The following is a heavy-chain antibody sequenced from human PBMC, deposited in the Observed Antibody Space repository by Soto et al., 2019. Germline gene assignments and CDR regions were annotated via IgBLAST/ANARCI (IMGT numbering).Heavy chain of an antibody. CDR3: ARIPATYYDFWSGYPALSYYYYGMDV. D-gene: IGHD3-3*01. J-gene: IGHJ6*02. V-gene: IGHV1-8*01. CDR2: MNPNSGNT. CDR1: GYTFTSYD. Sequence: ASVKVSCKASGYTFTSYDINWVRQATGQGLEWMGWMNPNSGNTGYAQKFQGRVTMTRNTSISTAYMELSSLRSEDTAVYYCARIPATYYDFWSGYPALSYYYYGMDVWGQGTTVTVSS.